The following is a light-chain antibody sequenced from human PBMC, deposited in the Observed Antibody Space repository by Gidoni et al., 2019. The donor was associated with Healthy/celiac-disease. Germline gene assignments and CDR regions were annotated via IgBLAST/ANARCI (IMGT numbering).Light chain of an antibody. CDR2: GAS. V-gene: IGKV3-20*01. CDR1: QSVSSSY. CDR3: QQYGSSPFT. Sequence: EIVLTQSPGTLSLSPGERATLSCRASQSVSSSYLAWYQQKPGQAPRLLIYGASSRATGIPDRFSGSGSGTDFTLTISRLEPEDFAVYYCQQYGSSPFTFGPXTKVDI. J-gene: IGKJ3*01.